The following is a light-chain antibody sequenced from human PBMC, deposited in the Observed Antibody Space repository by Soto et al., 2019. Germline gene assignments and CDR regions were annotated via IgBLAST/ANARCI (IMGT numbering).Light chain of an antibody. CDR1: QSVSSY. CDR2: DTS. Sequence: EIVLTQSPATLSLSPGERATLSCRASQSVSSYLAWYQQKPGQAPRLLIYDTSKRATGIPARFSGSGSGTDFTLTLRSLEPEDFAVYYCQQRTNWPRSFTFGPGTKVDIK. V-gene: IGKV3-11*01. CDR3: QQRTNWPRSFT. J-gene: IGKJ3*01.